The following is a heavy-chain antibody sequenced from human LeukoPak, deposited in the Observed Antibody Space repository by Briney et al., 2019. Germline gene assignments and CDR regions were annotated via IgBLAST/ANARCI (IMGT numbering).Heavy chain of an antibody. J-gene: IGHJ4*02. CDR1: GFTFSSHA. Sequence: GGSLRLSCAASGFTFSSHAMSWVRQAPGKGLEWVSAIGDDVVSTYYAESVKGRFTISRDNSKNTLYLQMNSLRAEDTATYYCARDSTRWSFDYWGQGTLVTVSS. CDR2: IGDDVVST. CDR3: ARDSTRWSFDY. D-gene: IGHD6-13*01. V-gene: IGHV3-23*01.